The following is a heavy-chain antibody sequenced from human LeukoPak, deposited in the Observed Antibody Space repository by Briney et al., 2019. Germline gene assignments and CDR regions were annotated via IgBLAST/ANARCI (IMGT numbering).Heavy chain of an antibody. CDR1: GGTFSSYA. Sequence: SVKVSCKASGGTFSSYAISWVRQAPGQGLEWMGGIIPIFGTANYAQKFQGRVTITADESTSTAYMELSSLRSEDAAVYYCARVPFPGGWYDYWGQGTLVTVSS. D-gene: IGHD6-19*01. V-gene: IGHV1-69*13. J-gene: IGHJ4*02. CDR3: ARVPFPGGWYDY. CDR2: IIPIFGTA.